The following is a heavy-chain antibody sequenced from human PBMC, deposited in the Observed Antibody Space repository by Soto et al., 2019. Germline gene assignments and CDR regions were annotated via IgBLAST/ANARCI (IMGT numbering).Heavy chain of an antibody. Sequence: SVKVSCKASGGTFSSYAISWVRQAPGQGLEWMGGIIPIFGTANYAQKFQGRVTITADKSTSTAYMELSSLRSEDTAVYYCARGDVLRYLKEDAFDIWGQGTMVTVSS. V-gene: IGHV1-69*06. J-gene: IGHJ3*02. D-gene: IGHD3-9*01. CDR1: GGTFSSYA. CDR2: IIPIFGTA. CDR3: ARGDVLRYLKEDAFDI.